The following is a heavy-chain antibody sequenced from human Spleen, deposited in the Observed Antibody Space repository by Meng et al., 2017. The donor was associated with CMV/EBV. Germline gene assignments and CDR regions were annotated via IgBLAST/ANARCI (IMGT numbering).Heavy chain of an antibody. D-gene: IGHD3-22*01. J-gene: IGHJ4*02. CDR2: ISYDRSNK. CDR1: FTFLCYG. CDR3: AKDSSAFNYYDSSGYLY. V-gene: IGHV3-30*18. Sequence: FTFLCYGIPLFRQAPGKGLEWVAVISYDRSNKYYADSVQGRFTISRDNSKNTLYLQMNSLRAEDTAVYYCAKDSSAFNYYDSSGYLYWGQGTLVTVSS.